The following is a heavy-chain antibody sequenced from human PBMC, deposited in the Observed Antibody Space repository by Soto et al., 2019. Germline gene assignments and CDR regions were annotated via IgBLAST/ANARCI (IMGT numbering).Heavy chain of an antibody. CDR2: MNPDNGNT. D-gene: IGHD3-3*01. CDR1: GYTFSTYE. J-gene: IGHJ4*02. CDR3: ARGQRESGEWLLFDY. Sequence: ASVKVSCKASGYTFSTYEINWVRRAAGQGLEWMGRMNPDNGNTGYAQKFQDRVTMTRNTSISTAYMELSSLRSDDTAVYYCARGQRESGEWLLFDYWGQGALVTVSS. V-gene: IGHV1-8*01.